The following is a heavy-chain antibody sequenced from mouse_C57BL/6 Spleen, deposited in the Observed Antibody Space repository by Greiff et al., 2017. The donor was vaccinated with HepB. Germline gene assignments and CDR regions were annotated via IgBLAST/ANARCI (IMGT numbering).Heavy chain of an antibody. V-gene: IGHV1-52*01. CDR1: GYTFTSYW. D-gene: IGHD2-1*01. CDR3: AREETYGNYPAWFAY. Sequence: VQLQQPGAELVRPGSSVKLSCKASGYTFTSYWMHWVKQRPIQGLEWIGNIDPSDSETHYNQKFKDKATLTVDKSSSTAYMQLSSLTSEDSAVYYCAREETYGNYPAWFAYWGQGTLVTVSA. CDR2: IDPSDSET. J-gene: IGHJ3*01.